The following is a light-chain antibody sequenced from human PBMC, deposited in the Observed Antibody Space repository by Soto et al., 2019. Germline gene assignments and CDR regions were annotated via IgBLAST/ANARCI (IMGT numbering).Light chain of an antibody. CDR3: CAYAGSGTVV. V-gene: IGLV2-23*01. CDR2: EAT. CDR1: SSDVGSYNL. J-gene: IGLJ3*02. Sequence: QSALTQPASVSGSPEQSITISCTGTSSDVGSYNLVSWYQQHPGKAPKVMIYEATKRPSGVSNRFSGSKSGNTASLTISGLQAEEEADSYCCAYAGSGTVVFGGGTKVTVL.